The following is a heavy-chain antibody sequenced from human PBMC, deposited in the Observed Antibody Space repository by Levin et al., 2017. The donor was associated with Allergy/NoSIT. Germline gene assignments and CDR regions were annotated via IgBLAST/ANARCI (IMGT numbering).Heavy chain of an antibody. V-gene: IGHV3-30*04. D-gene: IGHD3-10*01. CDR2: ISYDGSNK. J-gene: IGHJ4*02. CDR3: ARDGGIPDYYGSWGLGY. Sequence: GGSLRLSCAASGFTFSSYAMHWVRQAPGKGLEWVAVISYDGSNKYYADSVKGRFTISRDNSKNTLYLQMNSLRAEDTAVYYCARDGGIPDYYGSWGLGYWGQGTLVTVSS. CDR1: GFTFSSYA.